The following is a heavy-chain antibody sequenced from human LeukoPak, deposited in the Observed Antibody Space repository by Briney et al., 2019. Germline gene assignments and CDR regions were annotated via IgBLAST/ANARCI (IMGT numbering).Heavy chain of an antibody. Sequence: GASVKVSCKASGATFSSYTISWVRQAPGQRLEWMGRIIPILGIANYAQKFQGRVTITADKSTSTAYMELSSLRSEDTAVYYCARGVAGGWVLFDYWGQGTLVTVSS. CDR2: IIPILGIA. J-gene: IGHJ4*02. CDR3: ARGVAGGWVLFDY. V-gene: IGHV1-69*02. CDR1: GATFSSYT. D-gene: IGHD6-19*01.